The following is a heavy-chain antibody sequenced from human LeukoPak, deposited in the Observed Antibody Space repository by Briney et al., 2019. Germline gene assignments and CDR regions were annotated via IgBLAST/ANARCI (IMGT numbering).Heavy chain of an antibody. CDR3: ARDVGAYDPSAFDI. CDR1: GGSISSGDHY. D-gene: IGHD2-21*01. CDR2: IYYSGST. J-gene: IGHJ3*02. Sequence: SETLSLTCTVSGGSISSGDHYWSWIRQPPGKGLEWIGYIYYSGSTYYNPSLKSRVTISVDTSKNQFSLKLSSVTAADTAVYYCARDVGAYDPSAFDIWGQGTMVTVSS. V-gene: IGHV4-30-4*01.